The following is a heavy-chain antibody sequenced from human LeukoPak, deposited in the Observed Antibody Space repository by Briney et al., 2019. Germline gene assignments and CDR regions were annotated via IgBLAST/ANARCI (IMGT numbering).Heavy chain of an antibody. J-gene: IGHJ4*02. V-gene: IGHV4-59*01. CDR3: ARWLQFGYFDY. Sequence: SETLSLTCTVSGGSISSYYRSWIRQPPGKGLEWIGYIYYSGSTNYNPSLKSRVTISVDTSKNQFSLKLSSVTAADTAVYYCARWLQFGYFDYWGQGTLVTVSS. CDR2: IYYSGST. CDR1: GGSISSYY. D-gene: IGHD5-24*01.